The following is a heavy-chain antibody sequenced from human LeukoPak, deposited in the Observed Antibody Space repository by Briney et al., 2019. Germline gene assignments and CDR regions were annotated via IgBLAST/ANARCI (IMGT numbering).Heavy chain of an antibody. CDR3: ARDPRRRVTTAYYYYYMDV. D-gene: IGHD4-11*01. V-gene: IGHV4-61*02. CDR2: IYASGRT. CDR1: GDSISSGDYF. Sequence: PSETLSLTCTVSGDSISSGDYFWNWIRQPAGKELEWIGRIYASGRTDYKSSLKSRATISADTSKNQFSLRLSSVTAADTAVYYCARDPRRRVTTAYYYYYMDVWGKGTTVTVSS. J-gene: IGHJ6*03.